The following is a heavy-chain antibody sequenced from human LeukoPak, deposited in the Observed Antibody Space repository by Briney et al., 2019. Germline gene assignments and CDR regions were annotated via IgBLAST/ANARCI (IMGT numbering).Heavy chain of an antibody. CDR3: ARMTRYNWNKHWFDP. D-gene: IGHD1-1*01. Sequence: GGSLRLSCATSGFTFSSYWMSWVRQAPGKGLEWVANIKQDGSEKYYVDSVKGRFTISRDNAKNSLYLQMNSLRAEDTAVYYCARMTRYNWNKHWFDPWGQGTLVTVSS. V-gene: IGHV3-7*01. J-gene: IGHJ5*02. CDR1: GFTFSSYW. CDR2: IKQDGSEK.